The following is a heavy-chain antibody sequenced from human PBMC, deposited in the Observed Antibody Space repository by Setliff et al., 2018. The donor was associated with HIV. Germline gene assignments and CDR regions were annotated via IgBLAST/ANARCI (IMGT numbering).Heavy chain of an antibody. J-gene: IGHJ4*02. CDR1: GDSISAYY. CDR3: AARKLSAAAFDY. D-gene: IGHD6-13*01. Sequence: SETLSLTCSVSGDSISAYYWTWIRQSPGKGLEWIGWIYKNGNTNYNPSLTSRLTRSVDTSKNQFSLKLSSVTAADTAVYYCAARKLSAAAFDYWGQGSLVTVSS. CDR2: IYKNGNT. V-gene: IGHV4-4*09.